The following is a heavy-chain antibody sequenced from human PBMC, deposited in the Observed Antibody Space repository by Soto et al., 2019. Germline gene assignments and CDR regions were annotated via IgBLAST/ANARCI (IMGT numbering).Heavy chain of an antibody. CDR3: AKLGVRRGTGGADY. CDR1: GFDFSSSA. J-gene: IGHJ4*02. CDR2: ITGGGINT. V-gene: IGHV3-23*01. D-gene: IGHD1-26*01. Sequence: EVQLLESGGGLVQPGGSLRLSCAVSGFDFSSSAISWVRQPPGKGLEWVSAITGGGINTYHADSVKGRVTISGDSSKSTLYLQMNSLRADDTAVYYCAKLGVRRGTGGADYWGQGTLVTVSS.